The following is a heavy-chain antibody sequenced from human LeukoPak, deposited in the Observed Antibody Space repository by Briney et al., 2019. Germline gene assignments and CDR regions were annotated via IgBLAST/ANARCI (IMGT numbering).Heavy chain of an antibody. V-gene: IGHV3-23*01. CDR3: AKDRALVANEGARDDAFDI. Sequence: TGGSLRLSCAASGFTFSSYAMSWVRQAPGKGLEWVSAISGSGGSTYYADSVKGRFTISRDNSKNTLYLQMNSLRAEDTAVYYCAKDRALVANEGARDDAFDIWGQGTMVTVSS. J-gene: IGHJ3*02. D-gene: IGHD5-12*01. CDR1: GFTFSSYA. CDR2: ISGSGGST.